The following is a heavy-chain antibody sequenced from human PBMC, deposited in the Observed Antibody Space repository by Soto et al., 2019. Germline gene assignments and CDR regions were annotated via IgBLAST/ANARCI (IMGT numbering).Heavy chain of an antibody. D-gene: IGHD3-3*01. Sequence: GVSLRLSCAASGFTLSNYAMSWVRQAPGQGLEWVSAITGSGGSTYYADSVKGRFTISRDTSQNTVYLQMNSLRAEDTAVYYCAKGVTYYDFWSGYFEYWGKGPLVIVSS. J-gene: IGHJ4*02. CDR3: AKGVTYYDFWSGYFEY. CDR1: GFTLSNYA. V-gene: IGHV3-23*01. CDR2: ITGSGGST.